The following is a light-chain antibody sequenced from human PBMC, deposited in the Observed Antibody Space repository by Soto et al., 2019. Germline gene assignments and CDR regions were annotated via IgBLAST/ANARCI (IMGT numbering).Light chain of an antibody. V-gene: IGLV2-23*01. Sequence: QSALTQPASVSGSPGQSITISCTGTSSDVGSYDVVSWYQQYPGKAPRLIIYEGSERPSGVSNRFSGSKSGNSASATISGLPAEDEAEYYCCSYAGSRVVFGGGTQLTVL. CDR3: CSYAGSRVV. CDR1: SSDVGSYDV. CDR2: EGS. J-gene: IGLJ2*01.